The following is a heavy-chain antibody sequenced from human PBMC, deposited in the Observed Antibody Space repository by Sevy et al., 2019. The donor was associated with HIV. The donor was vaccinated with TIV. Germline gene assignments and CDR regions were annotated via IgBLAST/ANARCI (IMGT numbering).Heavy chain of an antibody. CDR1: GYSFTTYW. D-gene: IGHD2-21*01. V-gene: IGHV5-51*01. CDR3: ARLEQRHCNGAHCYPFDY. CDR2: IYPDDSDT. Sequence: GESLKISCEGSGYSFTTYWIGWVRQMPGKGLEWMGVIYPDDSDTRYNPSFPGQVTISADKSINTANLEWSSLKASDTAIYYCARLEQRHCNGAHCYPFDYWGQGTLVTVSS. J-gene: IGHJ4*02.